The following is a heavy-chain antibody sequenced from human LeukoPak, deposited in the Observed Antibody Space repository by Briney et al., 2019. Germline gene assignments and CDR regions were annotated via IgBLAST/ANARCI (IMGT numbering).Heavy chain of an antibody. J-gene: IGHJ4*02. V-gene: IGHV3-74*01. CDR2: INTDGSRT. CDR1: GFTFSTYW. CDR3: ARDDAGGWYPDY. Sequence: PGGSLRLSCAASGFTFSTYWMHWVRQAPGKGLVWVSRINTDGSRTSYADSVKGRFTISRDNAKNSLYLQMNSLRAEDTAVYYCARDDAGGWYPDYWGQGTLVTVSS. D-gene: IGHD6-19*01.